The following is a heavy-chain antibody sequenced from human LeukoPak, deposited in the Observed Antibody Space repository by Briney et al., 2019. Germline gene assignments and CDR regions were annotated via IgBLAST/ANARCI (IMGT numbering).Heavy chain of an antibody. V-gene: IGHV1-18*01. CDR3: ARRGITIFGVVSEYFQH. Sequence: ASVKVSCKASGYTFTSYGISWVRQAPGQGLEWMGWISAYNGNTNYAQKLQGRVTMTTDTSTSTAYMELRSLRSDDTAVYYCARRGITIFGVVSEYFQHWGQGTLVTVSS. CDR2: ISAYNGNT. J-gene: IGHJ1*01. D-gene: IGHD3-3*01. CDR1: GYTFTSYG.